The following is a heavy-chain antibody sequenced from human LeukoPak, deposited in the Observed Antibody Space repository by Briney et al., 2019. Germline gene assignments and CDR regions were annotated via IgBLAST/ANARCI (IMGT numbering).Heavy chain of an antibody. V-gene: IGHV4-59*08. CDR1: GXSISSYY. CDR2: IYYSGST. Sequence: ASETLSLTWTVSGXSISSYYGSWIRQPPGKGLEWIGYIYYSGSTNYNPSLKSRVTISVDTSKNQFSLKLSSVTAADTAVFYCARRHSSSWYFDYWGQGTLVTVSS. CDR3: ARRHSSSWYFDY. J-gene: IGHJ4*02. D-gene: IGHD6-13*01.